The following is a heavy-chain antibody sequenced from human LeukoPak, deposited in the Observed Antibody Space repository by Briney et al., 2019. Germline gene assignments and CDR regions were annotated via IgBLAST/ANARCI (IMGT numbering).Heavy chain of an antibody. D-gene: IGHD2-15*01. CDR3: ARDTGFCSGGSCYSGGFDP. J-gene: IGHJ5*02. Sequence: GGSLRLSCAPSRLAFSPYAMSWVRQAPGKGLDWVSGISGSGGSTHYADSVKGRFTISRDNSKNTLYLQMNSLRAEATAVYYFARDTGFCSGGSCYSGGFDPWGQGTLVTVSS. CDR1: RLAFSPYA. CDR2: ISGSGGST. V-gene: IGHV3-23*01.